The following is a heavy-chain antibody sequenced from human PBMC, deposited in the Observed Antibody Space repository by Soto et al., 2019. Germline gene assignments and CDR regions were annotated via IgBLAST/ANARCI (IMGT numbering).Heavy chain of an antibody. V-gene: IGHV4-39*07. D-gene: IGHD3-9*01. CDR2: SSYTGNT. CDR3: ARLYPSYDFLTGSQIYAFDI. Sequence: SATLSLTSPGSGASMTPGHYYGAWIGQLPGKGLQWIGSSSYTGNTYFNPSLRSRVTISVDTSKNQFSLKLSSVTAADTAVFYCARLYPSYDFLTGSQIYAFDIWGQGTMVS. CDR1: GASMTPGHYY. J-gene: IGHJ3*02.